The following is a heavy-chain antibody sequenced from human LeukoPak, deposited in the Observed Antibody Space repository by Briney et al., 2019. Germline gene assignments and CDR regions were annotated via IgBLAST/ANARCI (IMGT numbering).Heavy chain of an antibody. J-gene: IGHJ4*02. CDR3: ARVIGGATPYYFDY. CDR2: ISGGSSYI. CDR1: GFTFSGYA. Sequence: GGSLRLSCAASGFTFSGYAMKWARQAPGKGLEWVSSISGGSSYIYYADSVKGRFTISRDNAKNSLYLQMNSLRAEDTAVYYCARVIGGATPYYFDYWGQGTLVTVSS. D-gene: IGHD1-26*01. V-gene: IGHV3-21*01.